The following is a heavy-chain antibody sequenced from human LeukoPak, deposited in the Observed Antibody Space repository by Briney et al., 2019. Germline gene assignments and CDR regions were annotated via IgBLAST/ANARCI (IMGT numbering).Heavy chain of an antibody. J-gene: IGHJ6*03. CDR1: GFTFSSYW. D-gene: IGHD4-23*01. V-gene: IGHV3-7*01. Sequence: PGGSLRLSCAASGFTFSSYWMSWVRQAPGKGLEWVANIKQDGSEKYYVDSVKGRFTISRDNAKNSLYLQMNSLRAEDTAVYYCAGGKYYYYYYMDVWGKGTTVTVSS. CDR3: AGGKYYYYYYMDV. CDR2: IKQDGSEK.